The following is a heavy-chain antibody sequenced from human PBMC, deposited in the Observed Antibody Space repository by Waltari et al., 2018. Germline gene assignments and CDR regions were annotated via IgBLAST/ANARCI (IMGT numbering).Heavy chain of an antibody. D-gene: IGHD1-26*01. CDR1: GFTFNSDG. CDR2: VTGSGTGT. J-gene: IGHJ4*02. V-gene: IGHV3-23*01. Sequence: EVQLLESGGGLVQPGGSRRLAWSDSGFTFNSDGLSWVRQAPGKGLEWVSGVTGSGTGTYYSQSVKGRFTISRDNSRNTIYLQMHSLRAEDTALYYCAKDSAVASVNYFDYWGQGTFVTVSS. CDR3: AKDSAVASVNYFDY.